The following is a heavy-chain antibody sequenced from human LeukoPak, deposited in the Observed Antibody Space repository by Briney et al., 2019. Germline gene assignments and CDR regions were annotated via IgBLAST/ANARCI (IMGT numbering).Heavy chain of an antibody. CDR1: GFTFSSYA. CDR3: AKESPDFDY. Sequence: GGSLRLXCAASGFTFSSYAMSWDRQAPGKGLEWVSVISGSGDSTYYADSVKGRFTISRDNSKNTLYLQMNSLRVEDTAVYYCAKESPDFDYWGQGTLVTVSS. CDR2: ISGSGDST. J-gene: IGHJ4*02. V-gene: IGHV3-23*01.